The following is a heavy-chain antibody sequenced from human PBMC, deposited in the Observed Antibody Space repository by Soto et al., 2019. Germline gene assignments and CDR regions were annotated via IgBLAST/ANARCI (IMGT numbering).Heavy chain of an antibody. Sequence: PGLFLKISCKVSGYRFTSYWIGWMRKMTGKGLEWMGIIYPGDSDTRYSPSFQGQVTISADKSISTAYLQWSSLKASDTAMYYCARPDTSITIFGVVINYFDYWGQGTLVTVS. D-gene: IGHD3-3*01. CDR1: GYRFTSYW. V-gene: IGHV5-51*01. J-gene: IGHJ4*02. CDR2: IYPGDSDT. CDR3: ARPDTSITIFGVVINYFDY.